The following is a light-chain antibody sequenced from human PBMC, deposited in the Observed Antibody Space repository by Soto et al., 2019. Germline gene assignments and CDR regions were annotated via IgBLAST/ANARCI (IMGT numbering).Light chain of an antibody. CDR1: QGISSY. Sequence: DIQLTQSPSFLSASVGDRVTITCRASQGISSYLAWYQQRPGKAPNLLIHTASTLQSGVPSRFSGSGSGTEFTLTISSLQPEDFATYYCQQSYSTPRTFGQGTKGDIK. J-gene: IGKJ1*01. V-gene: IGKV1-9*01. CDR3: QQSYSTPRT. CDR2: TAS.